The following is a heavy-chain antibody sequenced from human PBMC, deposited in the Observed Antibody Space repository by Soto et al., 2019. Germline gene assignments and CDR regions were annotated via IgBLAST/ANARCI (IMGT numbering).Heavy chain of an antibody. D-gene: IGHD2-21*02. CDR2: ISYDGRQK. CDR3: ASSSHFRPVIQATAVTSSRDAAFDI. CDR1: GFTFSDYA. J-gene: IGHJ3*02. V-gene: IGHV3-30*04. Sequence: QVQLVESGGGVVQPQRSLSLSCAASGFTFSDYAMHWVRRAPGKGLEWVAVISYDGRQKFYTESVKGRFSISRDNSKNSLYLQVNSPRPQDTTVYYCASSSHFRPVIQATAVTSSRDAAFDIWGQGTMVTVSS.